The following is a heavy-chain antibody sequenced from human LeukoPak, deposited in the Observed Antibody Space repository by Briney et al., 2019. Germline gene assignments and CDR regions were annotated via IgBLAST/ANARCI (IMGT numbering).Heavy chain of an antibody. Sequence: IWYDGSNKYYADSVKGRFTISRDNSKNTLYLQMNSLRAEDTAVYYCAREMATITAWFDPWGQGTLVTVSS. J-gene: IGHJ5*02. V-gene: IGHV3-33*01. D-gene: IGHD5-24*01. CDR2: IWYDGSNK. CDR3: AREMATITAWFDP.